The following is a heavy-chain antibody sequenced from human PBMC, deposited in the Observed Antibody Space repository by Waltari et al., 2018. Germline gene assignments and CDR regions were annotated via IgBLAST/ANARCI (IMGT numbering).Heavy chain of an antibody. CDR2: INHSGST. Sequence: QVQLQQWGAGLLKPSETLSLTCAVYGGSFRGSSWSWIRQPPGKGLEWIGEINHSGSTNYNPSLKSRVTISVDTSKNQFSLKLSSVTAADTAVYYCARGRDSSGYYYDFDYWGQGTLVTVSS. J-gene: IGHJ4*02. D-gene: IGHD3-22*01. CDR1: GGSFRGSS. CDR3: ARGRDSSGYYYDFDY. V-gene: IGHV4-34*01.